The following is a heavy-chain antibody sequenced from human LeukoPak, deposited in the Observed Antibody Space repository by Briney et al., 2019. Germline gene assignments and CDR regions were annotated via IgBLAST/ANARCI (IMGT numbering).Heavy chain of an antibody. J-gene: IGHJ6*03. CDR3: ARDSTDYYYYMDV. D-gene: IGHD2/OR15-2a*01. CDR2: IYTSGST. CDR1: GYSISSGYY. Sequence: SETLSLTCIVSGYSISSGYYWGWIRQPPGKGLEWIGRIYTSGSTNYNPSLKSRVTISVDTSKNQFSLKLSSVTAADTAVYYCARDSTDYYYYMDVWGKGTTVTISS. V-gene: IGHV4-38-2*02.